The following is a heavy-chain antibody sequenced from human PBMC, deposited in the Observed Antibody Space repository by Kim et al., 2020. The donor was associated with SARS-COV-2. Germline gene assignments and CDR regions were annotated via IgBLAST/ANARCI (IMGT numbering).Heavy chain of an antibody. CDR2: ITSTSATI. Sequence: GGSLRLSCAASGFSFSSFGMNWVRQAPGKGLEWVSYITSTSATIYYADSVKGRFTISRDNAKLSLYLQMDSLRDEDTAVYFCLRDHRASGRFDFWGQGTLVTVSS. CDR1: GFSFSSFG. D-gene: IGHD3-10*01. V-gene: IGHV3-48*02. J-gene: IGHJ4*02. CDR3: LRDHRASGRFDF.